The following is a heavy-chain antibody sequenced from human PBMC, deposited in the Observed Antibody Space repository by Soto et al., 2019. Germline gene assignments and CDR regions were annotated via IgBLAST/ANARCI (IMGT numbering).Heavy chain of an antibody. D-gene: IGHD3-10*01. V-gene: IGHV4-31*03. Sequence: QVQLQESGPGLVKPSQTLSLTCTVSGGSISSGGYYWTWIRQHPEKGLEWIGYIYYSGSTHYNPSLKSRATTSADTCKNQFSLDLNFVTSADTAVYYCARDVGISFGELSTSANHYYGLDVWGQGTTVTVSS. CDR3: ARDVGISFGELSTSANHYYGLDV. J-gene: IGHJ6*02. CDR2: IYYSGST. CDR1: GGSISSGGYY.